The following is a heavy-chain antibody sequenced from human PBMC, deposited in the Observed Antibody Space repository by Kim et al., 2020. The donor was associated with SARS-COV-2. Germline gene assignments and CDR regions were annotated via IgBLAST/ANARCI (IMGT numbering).Heavy chain of an antibody. Sequence: SETLSLTCTVSGGSISSSSYYWGWIRQPPGKGLEWIGSIYYSGSTYYNPSLKSRVTISVDTSKNQFSLKLSSVTAADTAVYYCARLVRTPNYDYDILTGYYMMGGETLPYYYGMDVWGQGTTVTVSS. J-gene: IGHJ6*02. CDR2: IYYSGST. V-gene: IGHV4-39*01. CDR3: ARLVRTPNYDYDILTGYYMMGGETLPYYYGMDV. CDR1: GGSISSSSYY. D-gene: IGHD3-9*01.